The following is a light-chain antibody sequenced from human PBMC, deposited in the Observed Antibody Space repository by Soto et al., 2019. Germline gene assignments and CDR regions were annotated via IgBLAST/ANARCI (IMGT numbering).Light chain of an antibody. Sequence: PGVRAPSSFRASQIVSSGYLGWYQQKPGQAPRLLIQHASSRAAGVPDRFSGSGSGTDFILTISRLEPEDFAVYYCRQYASSRTFGQGTKVEI. CDR3: RQYASSRT. CDR2: HAS. V-gene: IGKV3-20*01. J-gene: IGKJ1*01. CDR1: QIVSSGY.